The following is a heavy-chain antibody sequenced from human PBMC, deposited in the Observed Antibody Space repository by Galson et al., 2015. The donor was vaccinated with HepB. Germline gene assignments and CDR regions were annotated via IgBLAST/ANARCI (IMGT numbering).Heavy chain of an antibody. CDR2: ISSNGGST. Sequence: SLRLSCAASGFTFSSYAMHWVRQAPGKGLEYVSAISSNGGSTYYADSVKGRFTISRDNSKNTLYLQMSSLRAEDTAAYYCWWSGYNYYYGMDVWGQGTTVTVSS. V-gene: IGHV3-64D*06. D-gene: IGHD3-3*01. J-gene: IGHJ6*02. CDR1: GFTFSSYA. CDR3: WWSGYNYYYGMDV.